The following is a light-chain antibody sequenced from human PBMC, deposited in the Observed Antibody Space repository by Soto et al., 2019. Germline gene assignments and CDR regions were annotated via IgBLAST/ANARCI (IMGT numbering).Light chain of an antibody. Sequence: QSALTQPPSASGTPGQGLTISCSGKSSNVGRNSVTCYQQLPGTAPKLLIYGNNQRPSGVPDRFSGSKSGTSASLAISVLQSEDEADYYCATWDDYLNVYVFGTGTKVTVL. CDR1: SSNVGRNS. CDR3: ATWDDYLNVYV. J-gene: IGLJ1*01. V-gene: IGLV1-44*01. CDR2: GNN.